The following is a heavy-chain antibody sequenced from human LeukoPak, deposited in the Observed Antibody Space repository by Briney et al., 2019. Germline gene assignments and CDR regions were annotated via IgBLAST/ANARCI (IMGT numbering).Heavy chain of an antibody. CDR3: ARGAGEPPVYYYYYYMDV. V-gene: IGHV4-39*07. Sequence: PSETLSLTCTVTGSAVSSSNDYWGWIRQPPGKGLKRIGSVYYTGSTYHNPSLKSRVTISVDTSKNQFSLKLSSVTAVDTAVYYCARGAGEPPVYYYYYYMDVWGNGTTVTVSS. CDR2: VYYTGST. CDR1: GSAVSSSNDY. D-gene: IGHD3-16*01. J-gene: IGHJ6*03.